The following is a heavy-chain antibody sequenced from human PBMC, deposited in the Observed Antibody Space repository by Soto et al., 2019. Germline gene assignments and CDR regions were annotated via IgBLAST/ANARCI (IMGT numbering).Heavy chain of an antibody. CDR3: AKYHSWGLGYSSSSEVFGYYYYGMDV. V-gene: IGHV3-23*01. CDR2: ISGSGVST. CDR1: GFTFSSYA. J-gene: IGHJ6*02. Sequence: PGGSLRLSCAASGFTFSSYAMSWVRQAPGKGLEWVSAISGSGVSTYYADSVKGRFTISRDNSKNTLYLQMNSLRAEDTAVYYCAKYHSWGLGYSSSSEVFGYYYYGMDVWGQETTVTVSS. D-gene: IGHD6-6*01.